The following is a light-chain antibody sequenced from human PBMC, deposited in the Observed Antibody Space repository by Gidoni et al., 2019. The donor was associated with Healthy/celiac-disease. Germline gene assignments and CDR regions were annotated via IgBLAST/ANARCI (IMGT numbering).Light chain of an antibody. J-gene: IGKJ1*01. CDR3: QQYYSTPPRT. CDR1: QSVLYSSNNKNY. CDR2: WAS. V-gene: IGKV4-1*01. Sequence: DIGMTKSPDSLAVSLGERATINCKSSQSVLYSSNNKNYLAWYQQKPGQPTKLLIYWASTRESGVPDRFSGSGSGTDFTLTISSLQAEDVAVYYCQQYYSTPPRTFGQGTKVEIK.